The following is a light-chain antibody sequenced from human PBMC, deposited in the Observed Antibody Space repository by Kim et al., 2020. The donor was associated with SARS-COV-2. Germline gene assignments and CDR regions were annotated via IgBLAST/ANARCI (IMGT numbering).Light chain of an antibody. Sequence: GQRVTISCSGSSSNIGKTTVNWYQHFPGTAPNLFISNNNQRPSGVPDRFSGSKSGTSASLAISGLQSEDEADYYCAAWDDSLKAVIFGGGTQLTVL. CDR1: SSNIGKTT. V-gene: IGLV1-44*01. CDR3: AAWDDSLKAVI. CDR2: NNN. J-gene: IGLJ2*01.